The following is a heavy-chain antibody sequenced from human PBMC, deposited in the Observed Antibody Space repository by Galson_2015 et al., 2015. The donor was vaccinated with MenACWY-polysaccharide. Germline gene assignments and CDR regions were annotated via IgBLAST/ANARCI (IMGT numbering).Heavy chain of an antibody. CDR2: ISAYNGNT. J-gene: IGHJ6*03. V-gene: IGHV1-18*01. Sequence: SVKVSCKASGYTFTSYGISWVRQAPGQGLEWMGWISAYNGNTNYAQKLQGRVTMTTDTSTSTAYMELRSLRSDDTAVYYCARDSVLRDYEFWSGYTNYYYDYMDVWGKGTTVTVSS. D-gene: IGHD3-3*01. CDR1: GYTFTSYG. CDR3: ARDSVLRDYEFWSGYTNYYYDYMDV.